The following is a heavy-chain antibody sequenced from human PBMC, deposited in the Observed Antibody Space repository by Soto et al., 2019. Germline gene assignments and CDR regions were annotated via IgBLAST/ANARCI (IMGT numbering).Heavy chain of an antibody. J-gene: IGHJ4*02. CDR2: ISSTTNYI. Sequence: GGSLRLSCAASGFPFTRYSMNWVRQAPGKGLEWVSSISSTTNYIYYGDSMKGRFTISRDNAKNSLYLEMNSLRAEDTAVYYCARESEDLTSNFDYWGQGILVTVSS. V-gene: IGHV3-21*06. CDR3: ARESEDLTSNFDY. CDR1: GFPFTRYS.